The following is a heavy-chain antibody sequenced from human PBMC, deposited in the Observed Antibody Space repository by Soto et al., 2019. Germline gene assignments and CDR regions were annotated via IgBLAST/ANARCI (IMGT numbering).Heavy chain of an antibody. Sequence: PKRSLRRSCAASGVSFSSYDMHWVRQAPGKGLEWVAVISYDGSNKYYADSVKGRFTISRDNSKNTLYLQMSSLRAEDTAVYYCVKDGSSGWPYYYGMDVWGQGTTVTVS. CDR3: VKDGSSGWPYYYGMDV. J-gene: IGHJ6*02. CDR1: GVSFSSYD. D-gene: IGHD6-19*01. V-gene: IGHV3-30*18. CDR2: ISYDGSNK.